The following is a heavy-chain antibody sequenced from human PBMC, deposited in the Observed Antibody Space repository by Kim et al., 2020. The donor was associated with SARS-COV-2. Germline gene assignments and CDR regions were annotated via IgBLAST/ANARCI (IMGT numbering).Heavy chain of an antibody. V-gene: IGHV4-34*01. J-gene: IGHJ6*02. CDR3: ARGTVTTDVSYYYGMDV. CDR1: GGSFSGYY. Sequence: SETLSLTCAVYGGSFSGYYWSWIRQPPGKGLEWIGEINHSGSTNYNPSLKSRVTISVDTSKNQFSLKLSSVTAADTAVYYCARGTVTTDVSYYYGMDVWGQGTTVTVSS. D-gene: IGHD4-4*01. CDR2: INHSGST.